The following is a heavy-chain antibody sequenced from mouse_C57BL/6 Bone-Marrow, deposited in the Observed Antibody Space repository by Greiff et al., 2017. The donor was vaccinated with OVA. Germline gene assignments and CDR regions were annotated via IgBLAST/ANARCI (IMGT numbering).Heavy chain of an antibody. V-gene: IGHV14-4*01. CDR2: IDPENGDT. CDR3: TDVPTVAAY. Sequence: EVQLQQSGAELVRPGASVKLSCTASGFNIKDDYMHWVKQRPEQGLEWIGWIDPENGDTEYASKFQGKATITADTSSNTAYLQLSSLTSEDTSVYYCTDVPTVAAYWGQGTLVPVSA. J-gene: IGHJ3*01. D-gene: IGHD1-1*01. CDR1: GFNIKDDY.